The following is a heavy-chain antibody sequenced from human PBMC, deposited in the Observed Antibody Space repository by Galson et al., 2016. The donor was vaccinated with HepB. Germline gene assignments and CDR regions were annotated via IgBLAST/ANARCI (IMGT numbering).Heavy chain of an antibody. CDR1: GYTFTSYD. V-gene: IGHV1-69*13. CDR3: ARDQAAGPAFDH. CDR2: IIPISDTA. D-gene: IGHD6-25*01. J-gene: IGHJ4*02. Sequence: SVKVSCKASGYTFTSYDINWVRQAPGQGLEWMGRIIPISDTANYAQKFQGRATITADGSTRTAYMAVSSLRSEDTAVYYCARDQAAGPAFDHWGQGTLVTVSS.